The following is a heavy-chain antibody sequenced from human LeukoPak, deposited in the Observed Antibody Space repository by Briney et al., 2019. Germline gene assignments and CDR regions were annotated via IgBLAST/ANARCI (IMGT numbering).Heavy chain of an antibody. D-gene: IGHD1-1*01. CDR1: GYTFTGYY. CDR3: ARVQLERHFDY. CDR2: INPNSGGT. Sequence: ASVKVSCKASGYTFTGYYMHWVRQAPGQGLEWMGWINPNSGGTNYAQRFQGRVTMTRDTSTSTAYMELSRLRSDDTAVYYCARVQLERHFDYWGQGTLVTVSS. V-gene: IGHV1-2*02. J-gene: IGHJ4*02.